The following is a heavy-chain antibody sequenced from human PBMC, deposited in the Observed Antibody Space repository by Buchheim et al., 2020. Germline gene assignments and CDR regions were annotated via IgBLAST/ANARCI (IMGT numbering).Heavy chain of an antibody. Sequence: QVQLQESGPGLVKPSETLSLTCAVSGASVSNISFYWSWIRQPPGKGLEWIGYIYNSGTTNYSPSLKSRITMSVDTSRNQFSLRLRSMTAADTAVYYCAREFGLVREPADSYYYYSLDVWGQGTT. CDR2: IYNSGTT. V-gene: IGHV4-61*01. J-gene: IGHJ6*02. CDR1: GASVSNISFY. CDR3: AREFGLVREPADSYYYYSLDV. D-gene: IGHD3/OR15-3a*01.